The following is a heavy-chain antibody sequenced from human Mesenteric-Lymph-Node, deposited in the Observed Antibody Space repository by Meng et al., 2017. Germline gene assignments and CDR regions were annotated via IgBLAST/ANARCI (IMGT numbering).Heavy chain of an antibody. CDR3: ARGWYSSYYFNY. V-gene: IGHV1-8*01. Sequence: QVQLVQPGAEVKKPGASVKASCKASGDTFTTYDINWVRQAPGQGLEWMGWMNPRSANTGYAQKFQGRVTMTSDTSITTGYMELSNLRSEDTAVYYCARGWYSSYYFNYWGQGTLVTVSS. J-gene: IGHJ4*02. D-gene: IGHD4-11*01. CDR2: MNPRSANT. CDR1: GDTFTTYD.